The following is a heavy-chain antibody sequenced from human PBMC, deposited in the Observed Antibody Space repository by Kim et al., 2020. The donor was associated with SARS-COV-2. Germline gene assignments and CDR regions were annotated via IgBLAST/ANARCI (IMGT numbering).Heavy chain of an antibody. V-gene: IGHV1-18*01. Sequence: ASVKVSCKASGYSYDTYTITWVRQAPGQGLEWVGWISPDNGNTNYAQKLQGRVTMTADTSTNTVYMELRSLRSDDTAVYYCARDNYYYDSSLLADLWGQG. D-gene: IGHD3-22*01. CDR3: ARDNYYYDSSLLADL. J-gene: IGHJ5*02. CDR1: GYSYDTYT. CDR2: ISPDNGNT.